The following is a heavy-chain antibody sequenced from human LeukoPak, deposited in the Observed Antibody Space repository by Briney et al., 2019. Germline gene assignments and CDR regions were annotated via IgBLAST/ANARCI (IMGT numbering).Heavy chain of an antibody. CDR2: ISGSGGST. J-gene: IGHJ4*02. Sequence: PGGSLRLSCAASGFTFSSYAMSWVRQAPGKGLEWASAISGSGGSTYYADSVKGRFTISRDNSKNTLYLQMNSLRAEDTAVYYCAKSGRGGSYAGFDYWGQGTLVTVSS. CDR1: GFTFSSYA. V-gene: IGHV3-23*01. CDR3: AKSGRGGSYAGFDY. D-gene: IGHD5-18*01.